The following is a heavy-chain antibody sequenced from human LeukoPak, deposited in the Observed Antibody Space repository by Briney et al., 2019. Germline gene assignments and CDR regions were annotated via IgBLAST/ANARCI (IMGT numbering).Heavy chain of an antibody. J-gene: IGHJ4*02. CDR2: INHSGST. CDR3: ARANYDYIWGSYRPTVYYFDY. CDR1: GGSFGGYY. Sequence: SETLSLTCAVYGGSFGGYYWSWIRQPPGKGLEWIGEINHSGSTNYNPSLKSRVTISVDTSKNQFSLKLSSVTAADTAVYYCARANYDYIWGSYRPTVYYFDYWGQGTLVTVSS. D-gene: IGHD3-16*02. V-gene: IGHV4-34*01.